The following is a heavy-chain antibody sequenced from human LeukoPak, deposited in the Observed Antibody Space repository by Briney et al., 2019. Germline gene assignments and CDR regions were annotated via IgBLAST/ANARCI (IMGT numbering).Heavy chain of an antibody. CDR1: GFTFSSFA. CDR2: ISGSGRGT. Sequence: PGGSLRLSCAASGFTFSSFAMGWVRQAPGKGLEWVSGISGSGRGTYYADSVRGRFTISRDNSKNTLSLQMISLRAEDTAVYYCAKLLWFGDLGGGPFDIWGQGTMVTVSS. J-gene: IGHJ3*02. CDR3: AKLLWFGDLGGGPFDI. D-gene: IGHD3-10*01. V-gene: IGHV3-23*01.